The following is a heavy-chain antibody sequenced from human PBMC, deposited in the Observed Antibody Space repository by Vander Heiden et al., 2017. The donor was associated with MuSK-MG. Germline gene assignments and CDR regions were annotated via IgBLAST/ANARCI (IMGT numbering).Heavy chain of an antibody. Sequence: QLQLQESVPGLVKPSATSSPRCTVSGASISSNSYYWGWIRQPPGKGLEWIGSVDYSSNTYYNPALKRRVTMSVDTSKNEFSLKVTSVTAADAAVYFCATDSRLGGSSWFNWGQGTLVTVYS. CDR2: VDYSSNT. J-gene: IGHJ4*02. D-gene: IGHD6-13*01. CDR3: ATDSRLGGSSWFN. CDR1: GASISSNSYY. V-gene: IGHV4-39*05.